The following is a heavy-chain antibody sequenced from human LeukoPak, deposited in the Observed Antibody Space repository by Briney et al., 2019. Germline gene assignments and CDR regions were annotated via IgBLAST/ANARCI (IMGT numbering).Heavy chain of an antibody. CDR2: IYYSGST. D-gene: IGHD2-15*01. V-gene: IGHV4-39*01. CDR1: GGSISSSSYY. Sequence: SETLSLTGTVSGGSISSSSYYWGWIRQPPGKGLEWIGSIYYSGSTYYNPSLKSRVTISVDTSKNLFSMKLSSVTAADTAVYYCARRRYCSGGSCCRTARYCMDVWGQGTTVTVSS. J-gene: IGHJ6*02. CDR3: ARRRYCSGGSCCRTARYCMDV.